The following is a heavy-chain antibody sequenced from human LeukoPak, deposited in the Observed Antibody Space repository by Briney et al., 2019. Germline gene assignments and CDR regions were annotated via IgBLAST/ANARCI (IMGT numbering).Heavy chain of an antibody. Sequence: ASVKVSCKASGYTFTSYDINWVRQATGQGLEWMGWMNPNSGNTGYAQKFQGRVTMTRNTSINTAYMELSSLRSEDTAVYYCARGQGTTRPPSFDYWGQGTLVTVSS. J-gene: IGHJ4*02. CDR2: MNPNSGNT. CDR3: ARGQGTTRPPSFDY. D-gene: IGHD4-17*01. CDR1: GYTFTSYD. V-gene: IGHV1-8*01.